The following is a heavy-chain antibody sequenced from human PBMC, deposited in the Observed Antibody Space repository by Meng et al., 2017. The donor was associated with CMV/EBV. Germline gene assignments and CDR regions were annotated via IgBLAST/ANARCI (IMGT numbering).Heavy chain of an antibody. CDR2: INPNSGGT. D-gene: IGHD6-19*01. Sequence: ASVKVSCKASGYTFTGYYMHWVRQAPGQGLEWMGWINPNSGGTNYAQKFQGRVTMTRDTSISTVYMELSRLGSDDTAVYYCARWGGTYRLALGYFDYWGQGTLVTVSS. CDR3: ARWGGTYRLALGYFDY. J-gene: IGHJ4*02. CDR1: GYTFTGYY. V-gene: IGHV1-2*02.